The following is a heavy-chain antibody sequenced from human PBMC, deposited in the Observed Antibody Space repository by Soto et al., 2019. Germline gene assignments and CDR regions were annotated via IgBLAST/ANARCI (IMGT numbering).Heavy chain of an antibody. CDR2: IYPGDSDT. J-gene: IGHJ6*02. D-gene: IGHD1-26*01. CDR1: GYSFTSYW. Sequence: GESLKISCKGSGYSFTSYWIGWVRQMPGKGLEWMGIIYPGDSDTRYRPSCQGQVTISADKSISTAYLQWSSLKASDTAIYYCARHGQELTYGMDVWGQGTTVTVSS. V-gene: IGHV5-51*01. CDR3: ARHGQELTYGMDV.